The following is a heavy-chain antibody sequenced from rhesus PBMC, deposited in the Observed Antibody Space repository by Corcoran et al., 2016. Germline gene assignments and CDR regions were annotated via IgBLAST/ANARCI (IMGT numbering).Heavy chain of an antibody. Sequence: EVRLVESGGGLARPGGSLRLSCAASGFSFSDTYLPWVRQASGKGRGGRSVSRNGCETSWYANAVRGRVTIYRDNAKNTLYLQMDSLRPEDTAVYYCATNWSPDYWGRGVRVIVSS. V-gene: IGHV3-59*01. D-gene: IGHD6-13*01. CDR1: GFSFSDTY. CDR3: ATNWSPDY. J-gene: IGHJ4*01. CDR2: SRNGCETS.